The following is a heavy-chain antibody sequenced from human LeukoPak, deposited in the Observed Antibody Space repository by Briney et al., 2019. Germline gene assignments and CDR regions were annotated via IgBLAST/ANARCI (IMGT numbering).Heavy chain of an antibody. V-gene: IGHV3-21*01. J-gene: IGHJ4*02. CDR2: ISSSSSYI. D-gene: IGHD3-16*01. Sequence: GGSLRLSCATSGFTFSSYSMNWVRQAPGKGLEWVSSISSSSSYIYCADSVKGRFTISRDNAKNSLYLQMNSLRAEDTAVYYCARDTSLSGYWGQGTLVTVSS. CDR1: GFTFSSYS. CDR3: ARDTSLSGY.